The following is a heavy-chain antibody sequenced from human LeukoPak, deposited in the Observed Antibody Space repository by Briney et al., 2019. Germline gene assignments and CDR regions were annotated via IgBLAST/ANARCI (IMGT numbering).Heavy chain of an antibody. J-gene: IGHJ4*02. CDR1: GGSISSRSYY. CDR3: ARHESMFYIFDY. CDR2: IYYSGST. Sequence: PSETLSLTCTVSGGSISSRSYYWGWIRQPPGKGLEWIGYIYYSGSTNYNPSLKRRVTISVDTSKNQFSLKLSSVTAADTAVYYCARHESMFYIFDYWGQGTLVTVSS. D-gene: IGHD3-10*02. V-gene: IGHV4-61*05.